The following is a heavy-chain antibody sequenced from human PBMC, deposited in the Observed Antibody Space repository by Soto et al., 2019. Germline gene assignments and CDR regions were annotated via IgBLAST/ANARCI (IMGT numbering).Heavy chain of an antibody. CDR3: ARGVRCDFAVSGCTDY. J-gene: IGHJ4*02. Sequence: QVQLQQWGAGLLKPSETLSLTCTVSGGSFSGYYWTWIRQPPGKGLEWIGEIDHNGITNYNPSLKSRVTISVDTPKKQFSLNLTSVTAADTSVYYCARGVRCDFAVSGCTDYWGQGTLVTVSS. D-gene: IGHD6-19*01. CDR2: IDHNGIT. V-gene: IGHV4-34*01. CDR1: GGSFSGYY.